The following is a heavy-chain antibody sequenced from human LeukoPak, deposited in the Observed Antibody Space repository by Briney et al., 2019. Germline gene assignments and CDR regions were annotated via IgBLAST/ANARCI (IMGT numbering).Heavy chain of an antibody. CDR3: ARECYDSSLDAFDI. J-gene: IGHJ3*02. V-gene: IGHV4-61*02. CDR2: IYTSGST. CDR1: GGSISSGSYY. Sequence: SQTLSLTCTVSGGSISSGSYYWSWIRQPAGKGLEWIGRIYTSGSTNYNPSLKSRVTISVDTSKNQFSLKLSSVTAADTAVYYCARECYDSSLDAFDIWGQGTKVTVSS. D-gene: IGHD3-22*01.